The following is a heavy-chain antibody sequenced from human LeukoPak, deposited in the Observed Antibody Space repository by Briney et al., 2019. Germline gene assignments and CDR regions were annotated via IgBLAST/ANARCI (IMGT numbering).Heavy chain of an antibody. CDR1: GDSISSYY. CDR2: FYYNGTT. CDR3: ASASGGYYQYYMDV. J-gene: IGHJ6*03. Sequence: PSETLSLTCTVSGDSISSYYWTWIRQPPGRGLEYIGYFYYNGTTNYNPSLKSRVTISVDTSKNQLSLKLRSVTAADTAVYYCASASGGYYQYYMDVWGKGTTVTVAS. D-gene: IGHD2-15*01. V-gene: IGHV4-59*01.